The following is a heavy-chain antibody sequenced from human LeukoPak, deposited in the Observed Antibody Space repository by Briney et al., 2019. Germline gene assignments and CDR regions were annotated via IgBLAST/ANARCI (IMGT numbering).Heavy chain of an antibody. CDR1: GGSISSSNW. CDR2: IYHSGST. D-gene: IGHD6-19*01. CDR3: ARGGWGYYYYGMDV. Sequence: SETLSLTCAVSGGSISSSNWWSWVRQPPGKGLEWIGEIYHSGSTNYNPSLKSRVTISVDTSKNQFSLKLSSVTAADTAVYYCARGGWGYYYYGMDVWGQGTTVTVSS. V-gene: IGHV4-4*02. J-gene: IGHJ6*02.